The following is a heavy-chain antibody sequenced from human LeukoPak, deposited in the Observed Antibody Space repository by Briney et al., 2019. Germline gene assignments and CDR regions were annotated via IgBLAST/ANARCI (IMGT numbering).Heavy chain of an antibody. V-gene: IGHV3-30-3*01. D-gene: IGHD3-3*01. Sequence: GGSLRLSCAASGFTFSSYAMHWVRQAPGKGLEWVAVISYDGSNKYYADSVKGRFTISRDNSKNTLYLQMNSLRAEDTAVYYCARDQTPIFGGTGGNWFDPWGQGTLVTVSS. CDR3: ARDQTPIFGGTGGNWFDP. CDR1: GFTFSSYA. J-gene: IGHJ5*02. CDR2: ISYDGSNK.